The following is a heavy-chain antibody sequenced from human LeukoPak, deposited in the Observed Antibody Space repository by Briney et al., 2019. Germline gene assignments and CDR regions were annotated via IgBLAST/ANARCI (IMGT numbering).Heavy chain of an antibody. J-gene: IGHJ5*02. D-gene: IGHD3-3*01. CDR2: MNPNSGNT. V-gene: IGHV1-8*01. CDR3: ARLYYDFWSGYYRFDP. Sequence: ASVKVSCKASGYTFTSYDINWVRQATGQGLEWMGWMNPNSGNTGYAQKFQGGVTMTRNTSISTAYMELSSLRSEDTAVYYCARLYYDFWSGYYRFDPWGQGTLVTVSS. CDR1: GYTFTSYD.